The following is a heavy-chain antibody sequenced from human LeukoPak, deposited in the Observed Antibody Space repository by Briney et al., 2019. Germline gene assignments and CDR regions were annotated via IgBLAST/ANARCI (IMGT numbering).Heavy chain of an antibody. Sequence: ASVKVSCKASEYTFTGYYIHWLRQAPGQGLEWMGWINPNGGGTKYAQKFQGRVTVTGDTSINTAYLELSRLKSDDTAVYFCARDPYYTNSFDYWGQGTLVTVSS. D-gene: IGHD1-26*01. CDR2: INPNGGGT. CDR1: EYTFTGYY. V-gene: IGHV1-2*02. J-gene: IGHJ4*02. CDR3: ARDPYYTNSFDY.